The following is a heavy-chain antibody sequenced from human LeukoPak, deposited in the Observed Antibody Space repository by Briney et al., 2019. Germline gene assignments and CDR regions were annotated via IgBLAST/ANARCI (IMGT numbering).Heavy chain of an antibody. Sequence: GGSLRLSCAASGFTFSSYGMHWVRQAPGKGLEWVAVISYDGSNKYYADSVKGRFTISRDNSKNTLYLQMNSLRAEDTAVYYCAKGVIRCSGSGYYGMDVWGKGTTVTVSS. CDR1: GFTFSSYG. CDR3: AKGVIRCSGSGYYGMDV. J-gene: IGHJ6*04. CDR2: ISYDGSNK. V-gene: IGHV3-30*18. D-gene: IGHD3-10*02.